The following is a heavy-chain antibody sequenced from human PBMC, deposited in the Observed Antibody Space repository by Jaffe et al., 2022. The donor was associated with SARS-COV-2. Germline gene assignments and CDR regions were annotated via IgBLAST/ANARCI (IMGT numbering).Heavy chain of an antibody. D-gene: IGHD6-6*01. CDR2: ISYDGSNR. CDR1: GFTFSSYG. J-gene: IGHJ6*02. V-gene: IGHV3-30*18. CDR3: AKGESSSPLGMDV. Sequence: QVQLVESGGGVVQPGRSLRLSCAASGFTFSSYGMHWVRQAPGKGLEWVALISYDGSNRFYADSVKGRFTISRDNSKNTLYLQMNSLRAEDTAVYYCAKGESSSPLGMDVWGQGTTVTVSS.